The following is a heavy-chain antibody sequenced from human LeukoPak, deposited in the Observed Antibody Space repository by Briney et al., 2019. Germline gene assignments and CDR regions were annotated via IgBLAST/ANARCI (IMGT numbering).Heavy chain of an antibody. CDR2: VSDDGRT. CDR1: GSSISSHY. Sequence: SETLSLTCTVSGSSISSHYWNWIRQPPGKRLEWIGYVSDDGRTHFNPSLESRATISVDTSKNQFSLRLTSVTAADTALYYCAREGPYDFWFTFNIWGQGTMVTVSS. D-gene: IGHD3-3*01. V-gene: IGHV4-59*11. J-gene: IGHJ3*02. CDR3: AREGPYDFWFTFNI.